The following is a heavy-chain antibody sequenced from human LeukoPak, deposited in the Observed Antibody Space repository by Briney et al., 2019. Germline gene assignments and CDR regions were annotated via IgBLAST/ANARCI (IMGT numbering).Heavy chain of an antibody. CDR3: ARHDIVATTFDY. V-gene: IGHV4-39*01. CDR1: GGSISSSSYY. Sequence: KASETLSLTCTVSGGSISSSSYYWGWIRQPPGKGLEWIGSIYYSGSTYYNPSLKSRVTISVDTSKNQFSLKLSSVTAADTAVYYCARHDIVATTFDYWGQGTLVTVSS. J-gene: IGHJ4*02. CDR2: IYYSGST. D-gene: IGHD5-12*01.